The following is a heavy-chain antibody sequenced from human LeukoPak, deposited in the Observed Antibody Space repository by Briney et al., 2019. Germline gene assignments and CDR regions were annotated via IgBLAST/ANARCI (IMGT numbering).Heavy chain of an antibody. CDR3: ARNLGPFDV. V-gene: IGHV3-23*01. J-gene: IGHJ3*01. CDR1: GFTFNDFA. CDR2: IADAGT. D-gene: IGHD3-16*01. Sequence: GGSLRLSCAASGFTFNDFAMTWVRQAPGKGLEWVSTIADAGTYYADSVKGRFITSRDNSKNMLYLQLNSLRAGDTAMYYCARNLGPFDVRGHGTMVTVSS.